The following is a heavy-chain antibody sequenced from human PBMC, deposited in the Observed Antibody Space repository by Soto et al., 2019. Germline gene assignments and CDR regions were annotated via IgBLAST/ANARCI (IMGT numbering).Heavy chain of an antibody. Sequence: SVKVSCKASGFTFTSSAVQWVRQARGQRLEWIGWIVVGSGNTNYAQKFQERVTITRDMSTSTAYMELSSLRSEDTAVYYCAAPITQWRHFYYGMDVWGQGTTVTVSS. J-gene: IGHJ6*02. D-gene: IGHD6-19*01. V-gene: IGHV1-58*01. CDR3: AAPITQWRHFYYGMDV. CDR1: GFTFTSSA. CDR2: IVVGSGNT.